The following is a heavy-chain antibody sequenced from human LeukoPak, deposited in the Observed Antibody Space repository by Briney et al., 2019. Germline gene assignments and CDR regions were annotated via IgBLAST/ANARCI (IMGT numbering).Heavy chain of an antibody. D-gene: IGHD2-2*01. CDR3: ARADLYQGFDY. J-gene: IGHJ4*02. V-gene: IGHV4-34*01. Sequence: KPSETLSLTCAVYGGSFSGYYWSWIRQPPGKGLEWIGEINHSGSTNYNPSLKSRVTISVDTSKNQFPLKLSSVTAADTAVYYCARADLYQGFDYWGQGTLVTVSS. CDR1: GGSFSGYY. CDR2: INHSGST.